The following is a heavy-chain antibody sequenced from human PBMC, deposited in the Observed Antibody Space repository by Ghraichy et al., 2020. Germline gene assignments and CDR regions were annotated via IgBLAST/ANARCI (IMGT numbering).Heavy chain of an antibody. Sequence: GGSLRLSCAASGFAFSDYALHWVRQAPGKGLEWLALVSFVGINKYYADFIKGRFTISRDNSKRMLYLQMNKVTSEDTAVYYCARENFDYWGQGTLVTVSS. CDR1: GFAFSDYA. J-gene: IGHJ4*02. V-gene: IGHV3-30*03. CDR2: VSFVGINK. CDR3: ARENFDY.